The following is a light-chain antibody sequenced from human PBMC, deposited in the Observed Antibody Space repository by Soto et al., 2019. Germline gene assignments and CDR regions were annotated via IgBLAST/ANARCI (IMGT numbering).Light chain of an antibody. CDR2: GAS. CDR1: QSFSSSY. V-gene: IGKV3-20*01. Sequence: EIVLTQSPGTLSLSPGERATLSCRASQSFSSSYLAWYQQKPGQAPRLLIYGASSRATGIPDRFSGSGSGTDFTLTINRLEPEDFAVYYCQQYGSSPGTFGQGTKVEIK. J-gene: IGKJ1*01. CDR3: QQYGSSPGT.